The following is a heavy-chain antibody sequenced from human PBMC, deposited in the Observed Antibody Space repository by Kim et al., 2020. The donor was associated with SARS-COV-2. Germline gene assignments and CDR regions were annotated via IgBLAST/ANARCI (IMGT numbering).Heavy chain of an antibody. D-gene: IGHD1-26*01. CDR2: ISSSGSTK. Sequence: GGSLRLSCAASGFTFSSYEMNWVRQAPGKGLEWVAYISSSGSTKYYAESVKGRFTISRDNAKNSLYLQMNSLRAEDTAVYYCARMWESNWFDPWGQGPLVTVSS. V-gene: IGHV3-48*03. CDR1: GFTFSSYE. J-gene: IGHJ5*02. CDR3: ARMWESNWFDP.